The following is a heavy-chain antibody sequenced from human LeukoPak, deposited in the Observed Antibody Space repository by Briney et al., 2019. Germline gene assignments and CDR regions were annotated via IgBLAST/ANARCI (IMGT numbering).Heavy chain of an antibody. D-gene: IGHD4-11*01. CDR1: GDSVSSNSAA. CDR3: ARAPDYRGRPLGFDY. CDR2: TYYRSKWYN. V-gene: IGHV6-1*01. J-gene: IGHJ4*02. Sequence: SQTLSLTCAISGDSVSSNSAAWNRIRQSPSRGLEWLGRTYYRSKWYNDYAVSVKSRITINPDTSKNQFSLQLNSVTPEDTAVYYCARAPDYRGRPLGFDYWGQGTLVTVSS.